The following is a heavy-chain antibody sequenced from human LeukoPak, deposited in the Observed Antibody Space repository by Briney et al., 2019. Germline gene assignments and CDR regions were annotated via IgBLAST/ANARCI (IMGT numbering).Heavy chain of an antibody. Sequence: SETLSLTCTASGRSISSGSYYWSWIRQPAGKGLEWIGRIYTSGSTNYNPSLKSRVTISVDTSKNQFSLKLSSVTAADTAVYYCARVYYDSSGSDYWGQGTLVTVSS. CDR3: ARVYYDSSGSDY. CDR1: GRSISSGSYY. J-gene: IGHJ4*02. D-gene: IGHD3-22*01. V-gene: IGHV4-61*02. CDR2: IYTSGST.